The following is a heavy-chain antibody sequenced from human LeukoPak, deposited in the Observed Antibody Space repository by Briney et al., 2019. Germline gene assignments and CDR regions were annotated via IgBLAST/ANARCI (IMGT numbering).Heavy chain of an antibody. Sequence: ASVKVSCKASGYTFTSYGISWVRQAPGQGLEWMGWISAXXGNXNYAQKLQGRVTMTTDTSTSTAYMELRSLRSDDTAVYYCAXEGXHNDYVWGXYXXGIDYWGQGTLVTVSS. CDR2: ISAXXGNX. CDR3: AXEGXHNDYVWGXYXXGIDY. V-gene: IGHV1-18*01. J-gene: IGHJ4*02. CDR1: GYTFTSYG. D-gene: IGHD3-16*02.